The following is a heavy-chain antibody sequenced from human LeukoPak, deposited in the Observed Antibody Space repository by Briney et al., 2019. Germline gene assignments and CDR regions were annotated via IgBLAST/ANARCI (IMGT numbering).Heavy chain of an antibody. CDR3: ARERGYSGYDYFIDSPSDY. D-gene: IGHD5-12*01. CDR1: GFTFSTYV. Sequence: GGSLRLSCAASGFTFSTYVMSWVRQAPGKGLEWVSAISGSGGSTYYADSVKGRFTISRDNSKNSLYLQMNSLRAEDTAVYYCARERGYSGYDYFIDSPSDYWGQGTLVTVSS. CDR2: ISGSGGST. J-gene: IGHJ4*02. V-gene: IGHV3-23*01.